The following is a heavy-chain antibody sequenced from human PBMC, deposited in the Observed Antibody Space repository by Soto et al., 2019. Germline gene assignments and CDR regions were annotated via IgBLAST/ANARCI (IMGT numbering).Heavy chain of an antibody. V-gene: IGHV4-59*01. CDR2: VHYTGST. Sequence: ETLSLTCTVSGGSISSYYWSWIRQPPGKGLEWIGYVHYTGSTNYNSPLKSRVTISVDTSKNQFSLKLSSVTAADTAVYYCARGIYDSSGYYTRVIDYWGPGTLVTVSS. CDR1: GGSISSYY. CDR3: ARGIYDSSGYYTRVIDY. D-gene: IGHD3-22*01. J-gene: IGHJ4*02.